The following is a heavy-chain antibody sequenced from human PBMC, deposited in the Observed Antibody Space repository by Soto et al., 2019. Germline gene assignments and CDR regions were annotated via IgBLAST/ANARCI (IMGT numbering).Heavy chain of an antibody. CDR2: IYHSGPT. D-gene: IGHD1-7*01. J-gene: IGHJ6*02. V-gene: IGHV4-30-2*01. CDR3: ARAPGITPYYYGMDV. CDR1: GGSISSGSYS. Sequence: QLQLQESGSGLVKPSQTLSLTCDVSGGSISSGSYSWSWIRQPPGKGLEWIGYIYHSGPTYSNPSLNRRVTISVDRSKNQSSLKLSSVTAADTAVYYCARAPGITPYYYGMDVWGQGTTVTVSS.